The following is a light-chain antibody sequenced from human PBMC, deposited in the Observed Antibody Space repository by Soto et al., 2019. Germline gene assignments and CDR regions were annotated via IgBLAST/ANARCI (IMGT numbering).Light chain of an antibody. CDR3: VAWDDSLSAVV. CDR2: RND. V-gene: IGLV1-47*01. J-gene: IGLJ2*01. CDR1: FNIGTNK. Sequence: QSVLTQPPSASGTPGQRVTLSCSARFNIGTNKVYWYQQLPGTAPKLLIYRNDQRPSGVADRFSGSNSGTSASLAISGLRSEDEADYYCVAWDDSLSAVVFGGGTKLTVL.